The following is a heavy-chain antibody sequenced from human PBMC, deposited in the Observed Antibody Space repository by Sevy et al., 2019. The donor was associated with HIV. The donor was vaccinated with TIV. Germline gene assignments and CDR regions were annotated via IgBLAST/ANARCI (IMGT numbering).Heavy chain of an antibody. V-gene: IGHV3-23*01. CDR1: RFKFDNYD. J-gene: IGHJ4*01. D-gene: IGHD6-13*01. CDR2: FSGTDGSGTDGTT. CDR3: AKAARYSSVWYSTGEPFDY. Sequence: GGSLRLSCAASRFKFDNYDFSWVRQAPGKGLEWVSGFSGTDGSGTDGTTYYTDSVKGRFIISRDNSKNTLYLEMNSLRVDDTAVYYCAKAARYSSVWYSTGEPFDYWGHGTLVTVSS.